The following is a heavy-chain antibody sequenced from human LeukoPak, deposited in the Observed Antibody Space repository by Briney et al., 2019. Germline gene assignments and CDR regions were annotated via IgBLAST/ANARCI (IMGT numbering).Heavy chain of an antibody. CDR1: GFTFRSYG. J-gene: IGHJ4*02. CDR3: ASEFIVGATFDY. D-gene: IGHD1-26*01. V-gene: IGHV3-48*03. CDR2: ITSSGSTI. Sequence: GGSLRLSCAASGFTFRSYGMNWVRQAPGKGLERVSYITSSGSTIYYADSVKGRFTISRDNAKTSLYLQMNSLRAEGTAVYYCASEFIVGATFDYWGQGTLVTVSS.